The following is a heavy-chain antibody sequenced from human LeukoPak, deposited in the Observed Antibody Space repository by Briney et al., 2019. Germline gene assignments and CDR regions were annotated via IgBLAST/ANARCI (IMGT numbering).Heavy chain of an antibody. V-gene: IGHV4-39*01. Sequence: SETLSLTCTVSGGSISSSSYYWGWIRQPPGKGLEWIGSIYYSGSTYYNPSLKSRVTISVDTSKNQFSLKLSSVTAADTAVYYCARHGPDEYGSGSPFYYYYGMDVWGQGTTVTVSS. CDR3: ARHGPDEYGSGSPFYYYYGMDV. D-gene: IGHD3-10*01. CDR1: GGSISSSSYY. CDR2: IYYSGST. J-gene: IGHJ6*02.